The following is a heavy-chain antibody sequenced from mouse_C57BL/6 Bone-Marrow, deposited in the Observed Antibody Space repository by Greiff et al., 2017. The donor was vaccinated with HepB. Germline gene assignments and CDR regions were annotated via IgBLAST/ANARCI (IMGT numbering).Heavy chain of an antibody. J-gene: IGHJ4*01. D-gene: IGHD1-1*01. CDR3: VSPLLLRYYYAMDY. CDR2: IDPNSGGT. Sequence: VQLQQPGAELVKPGASVKLSCKASGYTFTSYWMHWVKQRPGRGLEWIGRIDPNSGGTKYNEKFKSKATLTVDKPSSTAYMQLSSLASEDSAVYYCVSPLLLRYYYAMDYWGQGTSVTVSS. CDR1: GYTFTSYW. V-gene: IGHV1-72*01.